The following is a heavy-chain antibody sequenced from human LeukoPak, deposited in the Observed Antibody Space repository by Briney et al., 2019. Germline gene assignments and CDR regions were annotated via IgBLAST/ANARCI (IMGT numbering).Heavy chain of an antibody. Sequence: GGSLRLSCTASGFTFTSYAMTWVRQAPGKGLEWVSGISGSGGHTYNADSVEGRFTISRDNSENTLYLQMGGLRAEDTAVYYCAKGTGDMGYYFDRWGQGTLVTVSS. CDR1: GFTFTSYA. D-gene: IGHD7-27*01. V-gene: IGHV3-23*01. J-gene: IGHJ4*02. CDR3: AKGTGDMGYYFDR. CDR2: ISGSGGHT.